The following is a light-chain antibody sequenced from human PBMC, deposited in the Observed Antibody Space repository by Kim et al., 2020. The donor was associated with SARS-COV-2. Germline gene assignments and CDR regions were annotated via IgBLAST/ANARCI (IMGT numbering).Light chain of an antibody. CDR2: AAS. CDR3: QKYNSAPWT. J-gene: IGKJ1*01. CDR1: QDIANS. Sequence: ASVGDRVTITCRASQDIANSLAWYQQKPGKVPKVLIYAASPLQSGVPSRFSGSGSGTEFTLTIGSLQTEDAATYYCQKYNSAPWTFGPGTKVDIK. V-gene: IGKV1-27*01.